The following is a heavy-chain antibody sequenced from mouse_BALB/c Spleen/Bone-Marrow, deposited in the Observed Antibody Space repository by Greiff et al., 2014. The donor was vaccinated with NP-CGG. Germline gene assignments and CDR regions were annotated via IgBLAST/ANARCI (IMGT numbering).Heavy chain of an antibody. J-gene: IGHJ2*01. CDR3: ARYRLGTYFDY. V-gene: IGHV14-3*02. Sequence: VQLQQPGAELVKPGASVKLSCTASGFNIKDTYMHWVKQRPEQGLEWIGRVDPANGNTKYDPKFQDKATITADTSSNTAYLQLSSLTSEDTAVYYCARYRLGTYFDYWGQGTTLTVSS. CDR2: VDPANGNT. CDR1: GFNIKDTY. D-gene: IGHD2-14*01.